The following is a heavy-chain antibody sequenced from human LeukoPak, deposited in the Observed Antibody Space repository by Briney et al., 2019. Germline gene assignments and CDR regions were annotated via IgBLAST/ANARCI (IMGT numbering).Heavy chain of an antibody. V-gene: IGHV3-23*01. CDR2: ISGSGGST. D-gene: IGHD2-8*01. J-gene: IGHJ3*02. Sequence: PGRSLRLSCAASGFTFSSYAMSWVRQAPGKGLEWVSAISGSGGSTYYADSVKGRFTISRDNSKNTLYLQMSSLKPEDTAVYYCATADDTKGGAFDIWGQGTMVTVSS. CDR1: GFTFSSYA. CDR3: ATADDTKGGAFDI.